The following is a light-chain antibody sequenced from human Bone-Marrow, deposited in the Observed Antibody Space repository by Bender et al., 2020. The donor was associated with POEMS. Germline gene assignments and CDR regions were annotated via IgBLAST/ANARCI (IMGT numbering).Light chain of an antibody. CDR3: SSFTTRSTVV. CDR1: SSDVGGYDY. V-gene: IGLV2-14*01. J-gene: IGLJ3*02. CDR2: DVS. Sequence: QSALTQPASVSGSPGQSITISCTGTSSDVGGYDYVSWYQQHPGKAPKFIIFDVSNRPSGVSNRFSGSKSGNTASLTISGLQAEDEADYYYSSFTTRSTVVFGGGTKVIVL.